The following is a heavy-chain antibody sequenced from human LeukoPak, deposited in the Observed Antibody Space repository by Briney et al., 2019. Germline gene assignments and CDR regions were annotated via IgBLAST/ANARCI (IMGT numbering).Heavy chain of an antibody. V-gene: IGHV4-59*08. CDR2: IYYSGST. CDR3: ARHYGDFNPFDY. CDR1: GGSLSSYY. Sequence: SETLSLTCTVSGGSLSSYYWSWIRQPPGKGLEWIGYIYYSGSTNYSPSLKSRVTISVDTSKNQFSLKLSSVTAADTAVYYCARHYGDFNPFDYWGQGTLVTVSS. J-gene: IGHJ4*02. D-gene: IGHD4-17*01.